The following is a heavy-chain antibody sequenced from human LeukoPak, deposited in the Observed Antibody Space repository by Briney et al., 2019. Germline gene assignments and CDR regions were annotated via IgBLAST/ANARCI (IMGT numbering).Heavy chain of an antibody. V-gene: IGHV1-2*02. Sequence: GASVKVSCKASGYTFTGYYMHWVRQTPGQGLEWMGWINPNSGGTNYAQKSQGRVTMTRDTSISTAYMELSRLRSDDTAVYYCARWGVLEWLLWSPEPGGGPYYFGHWGQGTLVTVSS. CDR1: GYTFTGYY. CDR3: ARWGVLEWLLWSPEPGGGPYYFGH. J-gene: IGHJ4*02. CDR2: INPNSGGT. D-gene: IGHD3-3*01.